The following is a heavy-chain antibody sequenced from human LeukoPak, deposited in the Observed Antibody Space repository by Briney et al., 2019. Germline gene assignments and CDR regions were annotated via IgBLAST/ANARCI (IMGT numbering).Heavy chain of an antibody. CDR2: INPNSGGT. Sequence: ASVKVSFKASGYTFTGYYMHWVRQAPGQGLEWMGWINPNSGGTNYAQKFQGRVTMTRDTSISTAYMELSRLRSDDTAVYYCAREIVASDLYYYYYMDVWGKGTTVTVSS. D-gene: IGHD5-12*01. CDR3: AREIVASDLYYYYYMDV. V-gene: IGHV1-2*02. CDR1: GYTFTGYY. J-gene: IGHJ6*03.